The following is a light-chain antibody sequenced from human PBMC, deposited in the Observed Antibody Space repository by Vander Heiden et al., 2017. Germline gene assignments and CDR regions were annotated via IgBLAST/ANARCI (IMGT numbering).Light chain of an antibody. CDR1: SSNIGSNY. J-gene: IGLJ2*01. CDR3: AAWDDSLSGPV. V-gene: IGLV1-47*01. CDR2: RKN. Sequence: QSVLTQPPSASGTPGQSVTISCSGSSSNIGSNYVFWYQQSPGTAPKRLIYRKNQRPSGVPDRFSGSKSGTSASLAISGLRSEDEADYHCAAWDDSLSGPVFGGGTKLTVL.